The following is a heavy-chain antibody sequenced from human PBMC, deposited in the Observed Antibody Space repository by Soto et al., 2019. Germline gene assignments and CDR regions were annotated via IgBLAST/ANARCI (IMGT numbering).Heavy chain of an antibody. Sequence: SETLSLTCTVSGGSISSYYWSWIRQPPEKGLEWIGYIYYSGSTNYNPSLKSRVTISVDTSKNQFSLKLSSVTSTDTAVYYCARTYYDILTGYYNCYYYYGMDVWGQGTTVTV. J-gene: IGHJ6*02. V-gene: IGHV4-59*01. CDR1: GGSISSYY. CDR2: IYYSGST. CDR3: ARTYYDILTGYYNCYYYYGMDV. D-gene: IGHD3-9*01.